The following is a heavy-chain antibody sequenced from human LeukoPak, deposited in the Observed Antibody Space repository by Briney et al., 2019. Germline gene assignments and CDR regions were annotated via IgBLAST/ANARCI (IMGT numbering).Heavy chain of an antibody. D-gene: IGHD3-10*01. J-gene: IGHJ4*02. CDR3: ARDIRGSLDF. Sequence: SETLSLICSVSGDSFTSHGWSWVRQPPGKGLEWIGYAYASGINSDNCNPSLKSRVTISIDTSRNQFSLRLNSMTAADTAFYYCARDIRGSLDFWGQGTLVTVSS. CDR2: AYASGINSD. V-gene: IGHV4-59*11. CDR1: GDSFTSHG.